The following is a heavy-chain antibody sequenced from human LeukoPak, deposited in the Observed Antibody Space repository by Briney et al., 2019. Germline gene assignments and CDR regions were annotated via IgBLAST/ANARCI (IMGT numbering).Heavy chain of an antibody. J-gene: IGHJ4*02. CDR2: IYTSGST. CDR3: ARDVDYYDGSGYENYYFDY. Sequence: SETLSLTCTVSGDSFSSYCWSWIRQPAGKGLEWIGRIYTSGSTNYNPSLKSRVTMSVDTSKNQFSLRLSSVTAADTAVYFCARDVDYYDGSGYENYYFDYWGQGILVTVSS. D-gene: IGHD3-22*01. V-gene: IGHV4-4*07. CDR1: GDSFSSYC.